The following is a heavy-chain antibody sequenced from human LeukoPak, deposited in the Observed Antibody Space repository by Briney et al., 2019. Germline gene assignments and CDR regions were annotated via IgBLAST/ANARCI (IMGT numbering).Heavy chain of an antibody. J-gene: IGHJ4*02. CDR3: AKEGPETIAVAGFDY. D-gene: IGHD6-19*01. CDR2: ISGSGGST. V-gene: IGHV3-23*01. CDR1: GFTFSSYS. Sequence: GGSLRLSCAASGFTFSSYSMNWVRQAPGKGLEWVSAISGSGGSTYYADSVKGRFTISRDNSKNTLYLQMNSLRAEDTAVYYCAKEGPETIAVAGFDYWGQGTLVTVSS.